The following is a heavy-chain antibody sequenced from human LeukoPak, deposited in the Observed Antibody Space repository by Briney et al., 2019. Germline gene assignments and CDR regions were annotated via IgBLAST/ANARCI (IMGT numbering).Heavy chain of an antibody. D-gene: IGHD4-23*01. CDR1: GGSINSYY. J-gene: IGHJ4*02. CDR2: IYSSGST. Sequence: SETLSLTCTVSGGSINSYYWSWIRQPAGKGLAWIGRIYSSGSTNYNPSLKSRVSMSVDTCKNQFSLKLTSVTAADTAVYYCARGGKATVVTMWGQGILVTVSS. V-gene: IGHV4-4*07. CDR3: ARGGKATVVTM.